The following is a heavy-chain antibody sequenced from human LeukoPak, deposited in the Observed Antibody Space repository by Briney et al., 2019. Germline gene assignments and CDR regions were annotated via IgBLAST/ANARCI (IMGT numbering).Heavy chain of an antibody. CDR2: ISWNSGSI. V-gene: IGHV3-9*01. CDR1: GFTFDDYA. J-gene: IGHJ6*02. D-gene: IGHD3-22*01. Sequence: GGSLRLSCAASGFTFDDYAMHWVRQAPGKGLEWVSGISWNSGSIGYADSVKGRFTISRDNAKNSLYLQMNSLRAEDTAVYYCASDTTYYYDSSGYLGYYYYGMDVWGQGTTVTVSS. CDR3: ASDTTYYYDSSGYLGYYYYGMDV.